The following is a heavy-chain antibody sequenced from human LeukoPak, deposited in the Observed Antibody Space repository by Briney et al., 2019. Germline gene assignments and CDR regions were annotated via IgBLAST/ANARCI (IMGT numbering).Heavy chain of an antibody. CDR2: ISYDGSNK. V-gene: IGHV3-30-3*01. J-gene: IGHJ4*02. CDR1: RFTFSGYA. CDR3: AREPSYYFDY. Sequence: GRSLRLSCAASRFTFSGYALHWVRQAPGKGLEWVAVISYDGSNKYYADSVKGRFTISRDNSKNTLYLQMNSLRAEDTAVYYCAREPSYYFDYWGQGALVTVSS.